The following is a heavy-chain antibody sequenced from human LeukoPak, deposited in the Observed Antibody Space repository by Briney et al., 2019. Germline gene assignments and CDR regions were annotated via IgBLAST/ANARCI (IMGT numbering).Heavy chain of an antibody. CDR1: GYTFTSYY. CDR3: AREGGSATYYYYMDV. Sequence: ASVKVSCKASGYTFTSYYMHWVRQAPGQGLEWMGIINPSGGSTSYAQKFQGRVTMTRDTSISTAYMELSRLRSDDTAVYYCAREGGSATYYYYMDVWGKGTTVTVSS. J-gene: IGHJ6*03. V-gene: IGHV1-46*01. CDR2: INPSGGST. D-gene: IGHD1-26*01.